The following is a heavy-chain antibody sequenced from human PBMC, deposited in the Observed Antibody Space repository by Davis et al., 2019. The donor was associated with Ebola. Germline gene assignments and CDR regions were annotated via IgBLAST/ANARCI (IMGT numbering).Heavy chain of an antibody. D-gene: IGHD3-10*01. CDR1: GYTFTSYY. V-gene: IGHV1-46*01. Sequence: ASVKVSCKASGYTFTSYYMHWVRQAPGQGLEWMGIINPSGGSTSYAQKFQGRVTMTRDTSTSTVYMELRSLRSDDTAVYYCARGVTMVRGPAGNWFDPWGQGTLITVSS. CDR2: INPSGGST. J-gene: IGHJ5*02. CDR3: ARGVTMVRGPAGNWFDP.